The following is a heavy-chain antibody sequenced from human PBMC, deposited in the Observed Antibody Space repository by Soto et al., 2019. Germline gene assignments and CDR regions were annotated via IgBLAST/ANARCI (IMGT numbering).Heavy chain of an antibody. V-gene: IGHV4-59*01. CDR3: ARDLWGYCGTDCYPLDV. D-gene: IGHD2-21*02. Sequence: SETLSLTCTVSGGSISRYYWSWIRQPPGKGLEWIGYLYNTGSTIYNPSLESRVTISVDTSKNQFSLKLNSVTAADTAVYYCARDLWGYCGTDCYPLDVWGPGTTVTSP. J-gene: IGHJ6*02. CDR1: GGSISRYY. CDR2: LYNTGST.